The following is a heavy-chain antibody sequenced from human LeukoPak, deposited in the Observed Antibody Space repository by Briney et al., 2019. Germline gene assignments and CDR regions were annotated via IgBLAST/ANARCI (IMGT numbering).Heavy chain of an antibody. CDR2: IYHSGST. CDR3: AKSGYDYPLYFDY. D-gene: IGHD5-12*01. V-gene: IGHV4-38-2*01. J-gene: IGHJ4*02. CDR1: GYSIISGYF. Sequence: SETLSLTCAVSGYSIISGYFWGWIRQPPGKGLEWIGTIYHSGSTYYNPSLKSRVTISVDTSKNQFSLKLSSVTAADTAVYFCAKSGYDYPLYFDYWGQGTLVTVSS.